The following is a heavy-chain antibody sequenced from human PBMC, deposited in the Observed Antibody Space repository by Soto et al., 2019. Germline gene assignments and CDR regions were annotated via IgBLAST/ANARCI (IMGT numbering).Heavy chain of an antibody. Sequence: EVQLLESGGGLIQPGGSLRLSCTASGFTFSPYAMSWVRQAPGKGPEWVSTISSSGAGTYYADSVKGRFTISRDNSKNTLYLQMNSLRAEDTAVYYCAKDNRCSSGVCYTSFDYCGQGTLVTVSS. J-gene: IGHJ4*02. V-gene: IGHV3-23*01. CDR2: ISSSGAGT. CDR3: AKDNRCSSGVCYTSFDY. CDR1: GFTFSPYA. D-gene: IGHD2-8*01.